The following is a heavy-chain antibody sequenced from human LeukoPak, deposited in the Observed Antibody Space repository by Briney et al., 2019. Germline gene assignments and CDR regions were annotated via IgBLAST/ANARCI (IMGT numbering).Heavy chain of an antibody. CDR2: IIPIFGTA. CDR1: GGTFSSYA. D-gene: IGHD2-21*02. J-gene: IGHJ4*02. Sequence: ASVKVSCKASGGTFSSYAISWVRQAPGQGLEWMGGIIPIFGTANYAQKFQGRVTITADESTSTAYMELSSLRSEDTAVYYCARDCGGDCYSMVPYFDYWGQGTLVTVSS. V-gene: IGHV1-69*13. CDR3: ARDCGGDCYSMVPYFDY.